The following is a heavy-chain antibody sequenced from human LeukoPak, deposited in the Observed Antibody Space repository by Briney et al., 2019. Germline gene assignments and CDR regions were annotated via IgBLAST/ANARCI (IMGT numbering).Heavy chain of an antibody. V-gene: IGHV3-23*01. CDR1: GFTFSSYA. J-gene: IGHJ4*02. Sequence: PGGSLRLSCAASGFTFSSYAMSWVRQAPGKGLEWVSAISGSGGSTYYADSVKGRFTISRDNSKNTLYLQMNSLRAEDTAVYYCAKAAYYYGSGSSAIDYWGQGTLVTVSS. CDR2: ISGSGGST. CDR3: AKAAYYYGSGSSAIDY. D-gene: IGHD3-10*01.